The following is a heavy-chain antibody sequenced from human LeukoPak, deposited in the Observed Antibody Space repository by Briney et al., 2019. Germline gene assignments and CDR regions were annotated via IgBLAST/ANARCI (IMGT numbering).Heavy chain of an antibody. J-gene: IGHJ4*02. CDR3: ARRRGNFWTDYYAFDY. Sequence: SETLSLTCTVSGGSINNHYWTWIRQPPGKGLEWIGYIYYSGDTNYSPSLTSRATISLDTSKNQFSLKLSSVTAADTAVYYCARRRGNFWTDYYAFDYWGLGTLVTVSS. D-gene: IGHD3/OR15-3a*01. CDR2: IYYSGDT. V-gene: IGHV4-59*08. CDR1: GGSINNHY.